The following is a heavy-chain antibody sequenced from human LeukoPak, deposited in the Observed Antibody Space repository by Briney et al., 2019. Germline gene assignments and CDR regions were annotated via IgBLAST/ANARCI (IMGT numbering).Heavy chain of an antibody. J-gene: IGHJ4*02. V-gene: IGHV1-18*01. CDR3: ARDPSNTVGRYIYFDY. Sequence: ASVRVSCKPSGVAPYEYGFSWVRDAPGQGPWWLGWICAYDGRTNYTQNLQGRLTLTTDTSTTTAYMELRSLTSDDTAVYYCARDPSNTVGRYIYFDYWGQGTPVTVSS. D-gene: IGHD6-19*01. CDR1: GVAPYEYG. CDR2: ICAYDGRT.